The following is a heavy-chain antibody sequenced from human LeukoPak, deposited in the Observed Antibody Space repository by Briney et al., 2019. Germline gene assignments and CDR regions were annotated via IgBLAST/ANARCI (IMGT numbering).Heavy chain of an antibody. V-gene: IGHV3-7*03. D-gene: IGHD1-20*01. CDR1: GFTFSSYW. Sequence: GGSLRLSCAASGFTFSSYWMSWVRQAPGKGLEWVANIKQDGSEKYYVDSVKGRFTISRDNAKNSLYLQMNSLRAEDTAVYYCAKSRYNWNAGHYFDYWGQGTLVTVSS. J-gene: IGHJ4*02. CDR2: IKQDGSEK. CDR3: AKSRYNWNAGHYFDY.